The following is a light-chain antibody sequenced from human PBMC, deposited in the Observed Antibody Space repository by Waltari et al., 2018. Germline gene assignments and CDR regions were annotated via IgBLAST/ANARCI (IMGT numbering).Light chain of an antibody. CDR2: KAS. Sequence: DIQMTQSPSTLSASVGDRVTITCRASQSISSWLAWYQQKPGKAPKLLIYKASSLESGVPSRFSGSGSGTEFTLTISSLQPDDFATYYCQQYNSWPPSFGQGTHLEIK. CDR1: QSISSW. CDR3: QQYNSWPPS. V-gene: IGKV1-5*03. J-gene: IGKJ2*03.